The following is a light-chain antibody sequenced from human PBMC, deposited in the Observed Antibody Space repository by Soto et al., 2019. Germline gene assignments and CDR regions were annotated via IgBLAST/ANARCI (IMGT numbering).Light chain of an antibody. V-gene: IGKV3-15*01. CDR3: RQHKSWPPLT. Sequence: DIVMTQSPAILSVSLGERATLSCLASQSISDNLAWYQQRTGQAPMLLIYCASTRATGVPARFSGSGSRTEFTLTNSSLQSDDYAINYWRQHKSWPPLTFGGGTRVE. J-gene: IGKJ4*01. CDR2: CAS. CDR1: QSISDN.